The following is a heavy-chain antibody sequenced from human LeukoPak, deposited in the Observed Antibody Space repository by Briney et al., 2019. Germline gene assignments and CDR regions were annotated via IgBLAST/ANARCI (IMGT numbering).Heavy chain of an antibody. V-gene: IGHV1-8*01. CDR2: MNPNSGNT. CDR1: GYTFTSYD. D-gene: IGHD6-13*01. CDR3: ARSIPGIAAAGTWSWFDP. J-gene: IGHJ5*02. Sequence: ASVKVSCKASGYTFTSYDINWVRQATGQGLEWMGWMNPNSGNTGYAQKFQGGVTMTRNTSISTAYMELSSLRSEDTAVYYCARSIPGIAAAGTWSWFDPWGQGTLVTVSS.